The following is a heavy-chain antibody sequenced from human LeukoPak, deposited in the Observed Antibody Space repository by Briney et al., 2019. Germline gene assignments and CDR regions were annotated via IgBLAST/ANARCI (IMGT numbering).Heavy chain of an antibody. CDR3: ARMGPETATIRDY. CDR2: INHSGST. Sequence: SETLSLTCAVYGGSFSGYYWSWIRQPPGKGLEWIGEINHSGSTNYNPSLKSRVTVSVDTSENQFSLKLSSVTAADTAVYYCARMGPETATIRDYWGQGTLVTLSS. V-gene: IGHV4-34*01. J-gene: IGHJ4*02. D-gene: IGHD5-24*01. CDR1: GGSFSGYY.